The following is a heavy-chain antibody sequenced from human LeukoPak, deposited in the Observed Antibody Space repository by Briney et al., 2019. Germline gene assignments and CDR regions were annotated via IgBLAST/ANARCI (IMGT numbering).Heavy chain of an antibody. V-gene: IGHV4-31*03. CDR3: ARLAIYQLTRGSFDY. Sequence: SQTLSLTCTVSGGSISSGGYYWSWIRQHPGKGLEWIGYIYYSGSTYYNPSLKSRVTISVDTSKNQLSLKLSSVTAADTAVYYCARLAIYQLTRGSFDYWGQGTLVTVSS. CDR1: GGSISSGGYY. D-gene: IGHD2-2*01. J-gene: IGHJ4*02. CDR2: IYYSGST.